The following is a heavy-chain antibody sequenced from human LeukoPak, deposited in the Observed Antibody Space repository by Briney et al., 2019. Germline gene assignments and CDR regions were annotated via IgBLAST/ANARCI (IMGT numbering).Heavy chain of an antibody. CDR1: GYTFTGYY. CDR3: AIAYCGGDCPYYYYYMDV. CDR2: INPNSGGT. Sequence: ASVKVSCKASGYTFTGYYMHWVRQAPGQGLEWMGWINPNSGGTNYAQKFQGRVTMTRDTSISTAYMELSRLRSDDTAVYYCAIAYCGGDCPYYYYYMDVWGKGTTVTVSS. D-gene: IGHD2-21*02. J-gene: IGHJ6*03. V-gene: IGHV1-2*02.